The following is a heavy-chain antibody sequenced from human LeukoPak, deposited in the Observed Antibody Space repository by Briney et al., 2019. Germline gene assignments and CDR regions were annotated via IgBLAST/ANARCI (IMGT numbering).Heavy chain of an antibody. CDR3: ARAADSSSRYYFDY. CDR2: MSGSGGNT. J-gene: IGHJ4*02. CDR1: GFTFSSYA. D-gene: IGHD6-13*01. Sequence: GGSLRLSCAASGFTFSSYALSWVRQAPGKGLEWVSTMSGSGGNTYYADSVKGRFTISRDNAKNSLYLQMNSLRAEDTAVYYCARAADSSSRYYFDYWGQGTLVTVS. V-gene: IGHV3-23*01.